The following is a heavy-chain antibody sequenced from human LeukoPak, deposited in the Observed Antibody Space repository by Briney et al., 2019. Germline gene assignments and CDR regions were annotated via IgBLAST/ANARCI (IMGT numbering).Heavy chain of an antibody. CDR2: MHYTGIT. J-gene: IGHJ4*02. D-gene: IGHD6-19*01. CDR1: GDSLSTYN. Sequence: SESLSLTSTVSGDSLSTYNWSWIRRPPGGGRWWRGYMHYTGITRYNPSLESPVTLSADTSKSQFSLNLDSVTAADTAVYYCARHRIEVAGSYFDYWGQGTLVTVSS. V-gene: IGHV4-59*08. CDR3: ARHRIEVAGSYFDY.